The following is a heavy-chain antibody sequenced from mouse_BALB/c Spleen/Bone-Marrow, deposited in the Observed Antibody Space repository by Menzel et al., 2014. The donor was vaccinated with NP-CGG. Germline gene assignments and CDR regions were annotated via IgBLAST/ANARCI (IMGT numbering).Heavy chain of an antibody. V-gene: IGHV1S53*02. CDR2: ISPGNGDI. CDR3: KSNNYGSSRGFVY. CDR1: GYTFTAHA. Sequence: QVQLQQSDAELVKPGASVKMSCKASGYTFTAHAIHWVKQKPEQGLEWIGYISPGNGDIKYNEKFKGKATLTADKSSSTAYMQLNSLTSEDSAVYFCKSNNYGSSRGFVYWGQGTPVTVSA. J-gene: IGHJ3*01. D-gene: IGHD1-1*01.